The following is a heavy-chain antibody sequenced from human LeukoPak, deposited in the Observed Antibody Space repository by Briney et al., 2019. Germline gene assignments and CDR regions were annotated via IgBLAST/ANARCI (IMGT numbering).Heavy chain of an antibody. Sequence: VASVKVSCKASGGTFSSYAISWVRQAPGQGLEWMGWISAYNGNTNYAQKLQGRVTMTTDTSTSTAYMELRSLRSDDTAVYYCARPQYSSSPSFDYWGQGTLVTVSS. D-gene: IGHD6-13*01. J-gene: IGHJ4*02. V-gene: IGHV1-18*01. CDR3: ARPQYSSSPSFDY. CDR1: GGTFSSYA. CDR2: ISAYNGNT.